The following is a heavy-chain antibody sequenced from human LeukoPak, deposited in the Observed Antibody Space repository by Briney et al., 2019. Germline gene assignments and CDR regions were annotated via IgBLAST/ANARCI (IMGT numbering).Heavy chain of an antibody. D-gene: IGHD4-17*01. J-gene: IGHJ4*02. CDR2: IYYSGST. V-gene: IGHV4-39*07. Sequence: SETLSLTCIISGGSISSGSYYWGWIRQPPGKGLEWIGSIYYSGSTYYNPSLKSRVTISVDRSKNQFSLKLSSVTAADTAVYYCARIGDYYIDYWGQGTLVTVSS. CDR3: ARIGDYYIDY. CDR1: GGSISSGSYY.